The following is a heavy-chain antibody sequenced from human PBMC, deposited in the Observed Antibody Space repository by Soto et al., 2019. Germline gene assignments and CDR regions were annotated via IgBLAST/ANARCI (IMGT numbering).Heavy chain of an antibody. D-gene: IGHD4-17*01. V-gene: IGHV1-8*01. CDR3: ASAAPLDYGDGDYYYGMDV. J-gene: IGHJ6*02. CDR2: MNPKRGNT. CDR1: GYTFTSYD. Sequence: QVQLVQSGAEVKKPGASVKVSCKASGYTFTSYDIHWVRQATGQVREWIGWMNPKRGNTGYAQKLQGRVTMTRNTSISTANMKLSRLRSRDRAVYYGASAAPLDYGDGDYYYGMDVWGQGTTVTVSS.